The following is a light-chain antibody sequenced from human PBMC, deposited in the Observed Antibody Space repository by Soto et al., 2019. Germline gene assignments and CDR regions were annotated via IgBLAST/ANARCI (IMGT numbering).Light chain of an antibody. CDR3: QQYGSSLWT. Sequence: EKVLTQSPGTLSLSPGERATLSCRASQSVSTPYLAWYQQKPGQAPRLLIYSTSTRASGIPDRFSGSGSGTDFTLSISRLEPEDFAVYYCQQYGSSLWTFGRGTKVEIK. CDR1: QSVSTPY. CDR2: STS. J-gene: IGKJ1*01. V-gene: IGKV3-20*01.